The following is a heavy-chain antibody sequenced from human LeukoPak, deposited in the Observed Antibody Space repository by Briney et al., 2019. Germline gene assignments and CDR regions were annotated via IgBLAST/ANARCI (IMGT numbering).Heavy chain of an antibody. CDR2: ISSSSSYI. J-gene: IGHJ4*02. Sequence: GGSLRLSCAASGFTFSSYSMNWVRQAPGKGLEWVSSISSSSSYIYYADSVKGRFTISRDNAKNTLYLQMSSLRAEDTAVYFCARHGDDFNFDYWGQGSLVTVSS. V-gene: IGHV3-21*01. D-gene: IGHD5-24*01. CDR3: ARHGDDFNFDY. CDR1: GFTFSSYS.